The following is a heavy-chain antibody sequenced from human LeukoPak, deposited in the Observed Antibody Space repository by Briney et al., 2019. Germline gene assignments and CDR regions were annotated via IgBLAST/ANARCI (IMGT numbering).Heavy chain of an antibody. CDR1: GYTFTGYY. D-gene: IGHD3-22*01. V-gene: IGHV1-2*02. CDR2: INPNSGGT. J-gene: IGHJ3*02. Sequence: ASVKVSCKASGYTFTGYYMHWVRQAPGQGLEWMGWINPNSGGTNYAQKFQGRVTMTRDTSISTAYMELSRLRSDDTAVYYCARAYYYDSSGYYDAFDIWGQGTMVTVSS. CDR3: ARAYYYDSSGYYDAFDI.